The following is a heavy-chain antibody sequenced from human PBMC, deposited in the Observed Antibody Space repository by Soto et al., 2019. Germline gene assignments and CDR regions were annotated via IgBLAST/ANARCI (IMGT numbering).Heavy chain of an antibody. CDR3: VRGVDSSFDY. Sequence: SQTLSLTCVISGDSVSSNRAAWNCVRQSPSRGLEWLGRTYYRSKWRNDYALSVNSRITINPDTSKNQFSLQLNSVTPEDTAVYYCVRGVDSSFDYWGQGTLVTVPQ. CDR1: GDSVSSNRAA. D-gene: IGHD6-13*01. CDR2: TYYRSKWRN. J-gene: IGHJ4*02. V-gene: IGHV6-1*01.